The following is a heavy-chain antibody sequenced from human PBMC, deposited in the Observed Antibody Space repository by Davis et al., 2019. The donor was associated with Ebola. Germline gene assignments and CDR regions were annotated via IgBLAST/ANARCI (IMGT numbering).Heavy chain of an antibody. J-gene: IGHJ4*02. Sequence: MPGGSLRLSCAVSGGSFSGYYWSWVRQSPGKGLEWIGEVIDSGNSNYNPSLKGRVSVSVDTSKNQFSLRLTSVTAADTAVYYCARTTRGSGWFLDYWGQGTLVTVSS. D-gene: IGHD6-19*01. CDR2: VIDSGNS. CDR1: GGSFSGYY. CDR3: ARTTRGSGWFLDY. V-gene: IGHV4-34*12.